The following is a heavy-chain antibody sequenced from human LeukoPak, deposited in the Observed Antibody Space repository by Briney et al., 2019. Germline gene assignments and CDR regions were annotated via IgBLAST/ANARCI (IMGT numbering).Heavy chain of an antibody. J-gene: IGHJ4*02. Sequence: SETLSLTCAVSGYSISSGYYWGWIRQPPGKGLEWIGSIYHSGSTYYNPSLKSRVTISVDTSKNQFSLTLSSVTAADTAVYYCARRPAMAGQFDYWGRGTLVTVSS. V-gene: IGHV4-38-2*01. CDR3: ARRPAMAGQFDY. CDR2: IYHSGST. D-gene: IGHD5-18*01. CDR1: GYSISSGYY.